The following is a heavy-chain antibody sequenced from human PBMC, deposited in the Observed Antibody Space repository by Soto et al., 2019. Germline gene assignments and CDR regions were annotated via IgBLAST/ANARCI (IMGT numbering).Heavy chain of an antibody. D-gene: IGHD5-18*01. CDR2: IYTSGRT. CDR3: ARDYDVNTALDYWYFDL. Sequence: QVQLQESGPGLVKPSESLSLTCTVSGGSIGNYYWAWIRQSAGKGLEWIGRIYTSGRTHYNPSLTGRVTMSIDTSKNQFSLRLTSVTDADTAMYYCARDYDVNTALDYWYFDLWGRGTLVTVSS. J-gene: IGHJ2*01. V-gene: IGHV4-4*07. CDR1: GGSIGNYY.